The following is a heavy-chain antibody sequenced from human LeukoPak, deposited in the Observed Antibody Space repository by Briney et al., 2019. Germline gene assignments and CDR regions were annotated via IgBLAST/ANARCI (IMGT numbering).Heavy chain of an antibody. Sequence: ASVKVSCKASGYTFTSYDINWVRQATGQGLEWMGWMNPNSGNTGYAQKFQGRVTITRNTSISTAYMELRSLRSDDTAVYYCARLGIGDCCHFDYWGQGTLVTVSS. CDR2: MNPNSGNT. CDR1: GYTFTSYD. V-gene: IGHV1-8*03. D-gene: IGHD2-21*02. J-gene: IGHJ4*02. CDR3: ARLGIGDCCHFDY.